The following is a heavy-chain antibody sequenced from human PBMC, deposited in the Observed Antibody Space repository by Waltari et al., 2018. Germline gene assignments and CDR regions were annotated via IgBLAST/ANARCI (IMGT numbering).Heavy chain of an antibody. CDR2: IIGSGGGT. Sequence: EVLLLASGGGLVQPGGSLRLACAAAGFSVSGYALSWVRHGPGKGLEWVSGIIGSGGGTYYADSLKGRFTISRDNSKNTLYLQMNSLRADDTAVYYCAKADDVVVPAAICHFWGQGTLVTVSS. CDR1: GFSVSGYA. CDR3: AKADDVVVPAAICHF. V-gene: IGHV3-23*01. D-gene: IGHD2-2*02. J-gene: IGHJ4*02.